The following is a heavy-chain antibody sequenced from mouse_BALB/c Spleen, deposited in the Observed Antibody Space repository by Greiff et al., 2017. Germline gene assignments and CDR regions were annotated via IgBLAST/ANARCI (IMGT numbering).Heavy chain of an antibody. CDR1: GFTFSSYA. CDR2: ISSGGST. D-gene: IGHD2-14*01. V-gene: IGHV5-6-5*01. J-gene: IGHJ3*01. CDR3: AREVRPRFAY. Sequence: DVKLVESGGGLVKPGGSLKLSCAASGFTFSSYAMSWVRQTPEKRLEWVASISSGGSTYYPDSVKGRFTISRDNARNILYLQMSSLRSEDTAMYYCAREVRPRFAYWGQGTLVTVSA.